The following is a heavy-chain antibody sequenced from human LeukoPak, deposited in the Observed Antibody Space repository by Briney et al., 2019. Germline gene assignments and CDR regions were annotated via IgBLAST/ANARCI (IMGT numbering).Heavy chain of an antibody. D-gene: IGHD6-6*01. J-gene: IGHJ6*02. CDR2: IIPIFGTA. CDR1: GGTFSGYA. V-gene: IGHV1-69*13. CDR3: ARDLTYSSSPTNYYYYGMDV. Sequence: SVKVSCKASGGTFSGYAISWVRQAPGQGLEWMGGIIPIFGTANYAQKFQGRVTIAADESTSTAYMELSSLRSEDTAVYYCARDLTYSSSPTNYYYYGMDVWGQGTTVTVSS.